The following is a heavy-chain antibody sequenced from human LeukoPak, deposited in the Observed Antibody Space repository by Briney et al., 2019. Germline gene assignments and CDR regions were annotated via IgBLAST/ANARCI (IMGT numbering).Heavy chain of an antibody. CDR2: IIGSGGST. CDR1: GFTFSSYA. V-gene: IGHV3-23*01. CDR3: AKRTPVLQFSVYYYSMDV. J-gene: IGHJ6*02. Sequence: GGSLRLSCAASGFTFSSYAMSWVRQAPGKGLEWVSAIIGSGGSTYYADSVKGRFTISRDNSKNTLYLQMNSLRAEDTAVYYCAKRTPVLQFSVYYYSMDVWGQGTTVTVSS. D-gene: IGHD3-3*01.